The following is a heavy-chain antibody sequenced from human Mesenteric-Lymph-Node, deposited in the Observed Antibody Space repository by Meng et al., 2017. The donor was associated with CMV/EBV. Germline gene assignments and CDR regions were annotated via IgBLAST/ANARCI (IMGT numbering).Heavy chain of an antibody. CDR1: GFTFSSYS. CDR2: ISSSSSYI. CDR3: ARGKRIVGAGGWFDP. V-gene: IGHV3-21*01. Sequence: GESLKISCAASGFTFSSYSMNWVRQAPGKGLEWVSSISSSSSYIYYADSVKGRFTISRDNAKNSLYLQMNSLRAEDTAVYYCARGKRIVGAGGWFDPWGQGTLVTVSS. D-gene: IGHD1-26*01. J-gene: IGHJ5*02.